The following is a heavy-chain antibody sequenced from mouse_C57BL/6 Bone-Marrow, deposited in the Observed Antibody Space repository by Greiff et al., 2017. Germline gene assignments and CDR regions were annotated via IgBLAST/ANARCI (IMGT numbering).Heavy chain of an antibody. CDR1: GFSLTSYG. CDR3: ASLDPSSRAMDY. J-gene: IGHJ4*01. V-gene: IGHV2-2*01. Sequence: VHLVESGPGLVQPSQSLSITCTVSGFSLTSYGVHWVRQSPGKGLEWLGVIWSGGSTDYNAAFISRLSISKDNSKSQVFFKMNSLQADDTAIYYCASLDPSSRAMDYWGQGTSVTVSS. CDR2: IWSGGST. D-gene: IGHD6-1*01.